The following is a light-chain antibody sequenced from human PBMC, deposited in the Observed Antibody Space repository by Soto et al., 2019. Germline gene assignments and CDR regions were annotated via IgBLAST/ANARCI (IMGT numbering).Light chain of an antibody. J-gene: IGKJ5*01. CDR2: DAS. Sequence: EMVLTQSPATLSLSPGERATLSCRASQSVSSYLAWYQQKPGQAPRLLIYDASNRATGIPDRFSGSGSGTDFTLTISRLEPEDFAVYYCQQYGSSPPITFGQGTRLEI. CDR1: QSVSSY. CDR3: QQYGSSPPIT. V-gene: IGKV3-20*01.